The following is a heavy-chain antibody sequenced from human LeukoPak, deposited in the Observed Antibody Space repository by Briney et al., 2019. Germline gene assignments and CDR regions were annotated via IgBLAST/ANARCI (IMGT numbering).Heavy chain of an antibody. V-gene: IGHV3-66*01. CDR3: AREDYGRSRYYYGMDV. CDR2: IYSGGST. J-gene: IGHJ6*02. CDR1: GFTVSSNY. Sequence: GGSLRLSCAASGFTVSSNYMSWVRQAPGKRLEWVSVIYSGGSTYYADSVKGRFTISRDNSKNTLYLQMNSLRAEDTAVYYCAREDYGRSRYYYGMDVWGQGTTVTVSS. D-gene: IGHD4-17*01.